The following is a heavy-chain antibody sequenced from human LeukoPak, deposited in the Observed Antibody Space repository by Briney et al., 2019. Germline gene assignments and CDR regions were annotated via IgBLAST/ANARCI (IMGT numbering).Heavy chain of an antibody. CDR3: ARDVVAATHAFDI. D-gene: IGHD2-15*01. Sequence: GASVNVSCKASGYTFTSYYMHWVRQAPGQGLEWMGIINPSGGSTSYAQKFQGRVTMTRDTSASTVYMELSSLRSEDTAAYYCARDVVAATHAFDIWGQGTMVTVSS. CDR2: INPSGGST. CDR1: GYTFTSYY. J-gene: IGHJ3*02. V-gene: IGHV1-46*01.